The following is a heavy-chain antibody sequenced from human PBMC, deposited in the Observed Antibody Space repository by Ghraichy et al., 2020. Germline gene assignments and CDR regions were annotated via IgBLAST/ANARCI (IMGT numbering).Heavy chain of an antibody. D-gene: IGHD6-13*01. V-gene: IGHV4-34*01. J-gene: IGHJ6*02. CDR1: GGSFNGYY. CDR2: INHSGRT. CDR3: ARLCIAATGTIKYYYYAMDV. Sequence: SETLSLTRAVYGGSFNGYYWSWIRQPPGKGLEWIGEINHSGRTNYNPSLKSRVTISVDTSKNQFSLKLRSVTAADTAVYYCARLCIAATGTIKYYYYAMDVWGQGTTVTVSS.